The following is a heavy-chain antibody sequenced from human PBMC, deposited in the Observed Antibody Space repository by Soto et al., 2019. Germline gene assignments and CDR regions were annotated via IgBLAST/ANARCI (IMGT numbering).Heavy chain of an antibody. CDR2: IIPIFGTA. CDR1: GGTFSSYA. J-gene: IGHJ6*02. D-gene: IGHD4-17*01. Sequence: GASVKVSCKASGGTFSSYAISWVRQAPGQGLEWMGGIIPIFGTANYAQKFQGRVTITADESTSTAYMELSSLRSEDTAVYYCARGSHDYGGNYYGMDVWGQGTTVTVSS. CDR3: ARGSHDYGGNYYGMDV. V-gene: IGHV1-69*13.